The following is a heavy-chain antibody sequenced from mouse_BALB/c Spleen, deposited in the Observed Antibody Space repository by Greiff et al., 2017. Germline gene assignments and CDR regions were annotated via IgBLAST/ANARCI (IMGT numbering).Heavy chain of an antibody. CDR1: GFSLTGYG. D-gene: IGHD2-10*02. V-gene: IGHV2-6-7*01. J-gene: IGHJ4*01. CDR3: ARYGNYGAMDY. CDR2: IWGDGST. Sequence: QVQLKQSGPGLVAPSQSLSITCTVSGFSLTGYGVNWVRQPPGKGLEWLGMIWGDGSTDYNSALKSRLSISKDNSKSQVFLKINSLQTDDTAMYYCARYGNYGAMDYWGQGTSVTVSS.